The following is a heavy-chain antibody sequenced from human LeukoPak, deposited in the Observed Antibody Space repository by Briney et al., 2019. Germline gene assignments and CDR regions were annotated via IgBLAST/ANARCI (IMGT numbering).Heavy chain of an antibody. D-gene: IGHD3-22*01. CDR3: ARDRPNYYDSSGYFD. Sequence: VASVKVSCKASGYTFTSYYMHWVRQAPGQGLEWMGIINPSGGSTSYAQKFQGRVTMTRDMSTSTAYMELRSLRSDDTAVYYCARDRPNYYDSSGYFDWGQGTLVTVSS. CDR2: INPSGGST. J-gene: IGHJ4*02. CDR1: GYTFTSYY. V-gene: IGHV1-46*01.